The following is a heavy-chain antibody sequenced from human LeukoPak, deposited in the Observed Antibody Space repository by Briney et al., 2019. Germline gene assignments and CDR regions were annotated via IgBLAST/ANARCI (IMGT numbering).Heavy chain of an antibody. CDR3: AKADCSDIGCYVKDY. J-gene: IGHJ4*02. V-gene: IGHV3-23*05. CDR2: IGASDTET. D-gene: IGHD2-2*01. CDR1: GFIFTNCA. Sequence: GGSLRLSCAASGFIFTNCAMNWVRQAPGKGLEWVAAIGASDTETLYADSVKGRFTISRDNSKNTLHLQMNSLRVEDTAIYYCAKADCSDIGCYVKDYWGQGTLVTVSS.